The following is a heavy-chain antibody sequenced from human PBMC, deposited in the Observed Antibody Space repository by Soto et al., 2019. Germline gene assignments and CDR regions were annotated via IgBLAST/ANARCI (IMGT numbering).Heavy chain of an antibody. D-gene: IGHD3-3*01. V-gene: IGHV1-8*01. Sequence: QVQLVQYGAEVKRPGASVKVSCKGSGNTFTSYDIHWVRQAPGQGLEWLGWMNPKTGNTGYSQNFQGRISMTRDTSISTAYMELSSLGSEDTALYYCASGRFGEWLLKYWGQGTLVTVSS. J-gene: IGHJ4*02. CDR2: MNPKTGNT. CDR3: ASGRFGEWLLKY. CDR1: GNTFTSYD.